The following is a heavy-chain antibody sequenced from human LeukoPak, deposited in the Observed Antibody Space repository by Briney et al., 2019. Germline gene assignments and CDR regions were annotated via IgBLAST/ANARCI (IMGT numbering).Heavy chain of an antibody. CDR3: ARQPRLTESTYWYSDL. CDR2: IKKDGSDK. D-gene: IGHD7-27*01. Sequence: GGSLRLSCAASGFTFSDYWMSWVRQAPGKGLEWVANIKKDGSDKYYVDSVKGRFTVSRDNAKNSLYLQMNSLRAEDTAVYYCARQPRLTESTYWYSDLWGRGTLVTVSS. V-gene: IGHV3-7*01. CDR1: GFTFSDYW. J-gene: IGHJ2*01.